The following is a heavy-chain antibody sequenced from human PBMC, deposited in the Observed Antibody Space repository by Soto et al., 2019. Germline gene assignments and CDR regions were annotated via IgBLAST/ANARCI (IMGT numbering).Heavy chain of an antibody. CDR3: ATRFYDSSGYYLFYFDS. CDR1: GGSFSFYY. V-gene: IGHV4-34*01. J-gene: IGHJ4*02. CDR2: INHSGST. Sequence: SETLSLTCAVSGGSFSFYYWSWIRQPPGKELEWIGEINHSGSTNYNSSLKSRVTISVDTSKNQFSLKLSSVTAADTAVYYCATRFYDSSGYYLFYFDSWGQGTLVTVSS. D-gene: IGHD3-22*01.